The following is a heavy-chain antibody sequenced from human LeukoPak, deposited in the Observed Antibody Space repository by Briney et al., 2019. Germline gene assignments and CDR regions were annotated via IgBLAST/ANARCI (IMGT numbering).Heavy chain of an antibody. D-gene: IGHD3-3*01. V-gene: IGHV4-34*01. Sequence: LSETLSLTCTVSGGSISSYYWSWIRQPPGKGLEWIGEINHSGSTNYNPSLKSRVTISVDTSKNQFSLKLSSVTAADTAVYYCARVKYYDFWSGYVYYYGMDVWGQGTTVTVSS. CDR2: INHSGST. J-gene: IGHJ6*02. CDR3: ARVKYYDFWSGYVYYYGMDV. CDR1: GGSISSYY.